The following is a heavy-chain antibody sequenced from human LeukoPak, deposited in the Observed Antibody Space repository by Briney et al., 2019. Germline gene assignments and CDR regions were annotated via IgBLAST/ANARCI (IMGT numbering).Heavy chain of an antibody. J-gene: IGHJ4*02. Sequence: ETLSLTCTVSGGSISSYYWSWIRQPPGKGLEWIGYIYYSGSTNYNPSLKSRVTISVDTSKNQFSLKLSSVTAADTAVYYCARVPHYYFGYGYFDTWGQGTRVTVSS. CDR3: ARVPHYYFGYGYFDT. CDR1: GGSISSYY. V-gene: IGHV4-59*01. D-gene: IGHD3-10*01. CDR2: IYYSGST.